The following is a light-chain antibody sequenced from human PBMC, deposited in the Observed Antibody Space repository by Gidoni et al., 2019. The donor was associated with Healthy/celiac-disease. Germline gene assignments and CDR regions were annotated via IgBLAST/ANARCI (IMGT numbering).Light chain of an antibody. Sequence: DTQMTQSPSTLSASVGDRVTITCRASQSISSWLAWYQQKPGKAPKLLIYDASSLESGVPSRFSGSGSGTEFTLTISSLQPDDFATYYCQQYNSYSETFGQGTKVEIK. J-gene: IGKJ1*01. V-gene: IGKV1-5*01. CDR3: QQYNSYSET. CDR1: QSISSW. CDR2: DAS.